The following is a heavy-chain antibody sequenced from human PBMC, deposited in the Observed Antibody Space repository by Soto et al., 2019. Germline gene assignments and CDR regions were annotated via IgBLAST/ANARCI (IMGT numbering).Heavy chain of an antibody. CDR1: GFTFSSYA. D-gene: IGHD6-6*01. CDR2: ISGSGGST. Sequence: GVLRLSCAASGFTFSSYAMSWVRQAPGKGLEWVSAISGSGGSTYYADSVKGRFTISRDNSKNTLYLQMNSLRAEDTAVYYCAKVPSSSAGLYYYYGMDVWGQGTTVTVSS. V-gene: IGHV3-23*01. CDR3: AKVPSSSAGLYYYYGMDV. J-gene: IGHJ6*02.